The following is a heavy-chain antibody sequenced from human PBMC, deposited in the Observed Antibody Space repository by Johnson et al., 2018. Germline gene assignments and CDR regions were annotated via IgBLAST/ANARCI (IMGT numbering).Heavy chain of an antibody. V-gene: IGHV5-51*01. CDR2: IYPGDSNT. CDR1: GYRFNTYW. CDR3: SRHLNRPRFGFDAFGI. D-gene: IGHD3-16*01. Sequence: VQLVESGAEVKKPGESLKISCNGSGYRFNTYWVGWVRQMPGKGLEWMGVIYPGDSNTKYSPSFQGQVTTSAVRSISTAYLQWSSMKASDTATYYCSRHLNRPRFGFDAFGIWGQGTVVTVSS. J-gene: IGHJ3*02.